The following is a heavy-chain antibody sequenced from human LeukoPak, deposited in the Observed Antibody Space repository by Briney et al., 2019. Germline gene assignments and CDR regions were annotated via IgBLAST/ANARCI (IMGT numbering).Heavy chain of an antibody. D-gene: IGHD3-22*01. J-gene: IGHJ4*02. V-gene: IGHV3-74*01. CDR2: INSDGSST. Sequence: PGGSLRLSCAASGFNFSSYWMHWVRQAPGKGLVWVSRINSDGSSTSYADSVKGRFTISRDNAKNTLYLQMNSLRAEDTAVYYCARAPPPTNYYDSSGYYRDYFDYWGQGTLVTVSS. CDR1: GFNFSSYW. CDR3: ARAPPPTNYYDSSGYYRDYFDY.